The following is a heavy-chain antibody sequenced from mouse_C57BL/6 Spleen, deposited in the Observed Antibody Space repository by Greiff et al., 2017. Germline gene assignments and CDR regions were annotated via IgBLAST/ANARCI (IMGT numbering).Heavy chain of an antibody. CDR2: ISSGSSTI. Sequence: DVKLQESGGGLVKPGGSLKLSCAASGFTFSDYGMHWVRQAPEKGLEWVAYISSGSSTIYYADTVKGRFTISRDNAKNTLFLQMTSLRSEDTAMYYCARRTTVVGGAMDYWGQGTSVTVSS. CDR3: ARRTTVVGGAMDY. D-gene: IGHD1-1*01. V-gene: IGHV5-17*01. CDR1: GFTFSDYG. J-gene: IGHJ4*01.